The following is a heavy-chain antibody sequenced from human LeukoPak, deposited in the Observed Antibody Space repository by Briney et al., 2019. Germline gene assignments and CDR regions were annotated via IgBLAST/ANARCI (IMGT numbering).Heavy chain of an antibody. CDR1: GGTFSSYA. J-gene: IGHJ5*02. Sequence: GASVKVSCKASGGTFSSYAISWVRQAPGQGLEWMGRIISILGIANYAQKFQDRVTITADKSTSTAYMELSSLRSEDTAVYYGARNDYCSGGSCYRQWFDPWGQGTLVTVSS. D-gene: IGHD2-15*01. CDR3: ARNDYCSGGSCYRQWFDP. V-gene: IGHV1-69*04. CDR2: IISILGIA.